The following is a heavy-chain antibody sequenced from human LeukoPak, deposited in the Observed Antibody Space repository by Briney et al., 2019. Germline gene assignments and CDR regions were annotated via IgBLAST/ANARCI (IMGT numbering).Heavy chain of an antibody. V-gene: IGHV3-49*04. D-gene: IGHD2-2*01. J-gene: IGHJ4*02. CDR2: IRSQAYSGTT. CDR1: GFTFGYHA. CDR3: TRDIVSISQPYYFDY. Sequence: GSLRLSCTASGFTFGYHAINWVRQAPGRGLEWVCFIRSQAYSGTTEYATSVKDRFTISRDDSKSIAYLQMNSLKTEDTAVYYCTRDIVSISQPYYFDYWGQGTLVTVSS.